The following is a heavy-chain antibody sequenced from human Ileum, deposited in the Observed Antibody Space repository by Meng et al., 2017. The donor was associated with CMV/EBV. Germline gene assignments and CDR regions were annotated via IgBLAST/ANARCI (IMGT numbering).Heavy chain of an antibody. Sequence: VQLQEPGPRLVKPPETLSLTCTGSGGSINNYYLCWIRQSAGKGLEWIGRFYSSDTYNYHPSLNSRVTMSLDTSKNQFSLNLRSVTAADTAIYYCARGPGASTREGFDYWGLGTLVTVSS. CDR3: ARGPGASTREGFDY. D-gene: IGHD1-26*01. CDR1: GGSINNYY. V-gene: IGHV4-4*07. J-gene: IGHJ4*02. CDR2: FYSSDTY.